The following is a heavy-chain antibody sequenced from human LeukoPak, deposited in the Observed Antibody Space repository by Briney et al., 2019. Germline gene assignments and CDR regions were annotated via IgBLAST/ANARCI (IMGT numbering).Heavy chain of an antibody. CDR3: ARNVLLWFGESYYFDY. CDR1: GFTFSSYW. Sequence: QPGGSLRLSCAASGFTFSSYWMSWVRQAPGKGLEWVANIKQDGSENYYVDSVKGRFTISRDNAKNSLYLQMNSLRAEDTAVYYCARNVLLWFGESYYFDYWGQGTLVTVSS. V-gene: IGHV3-7*01. D-gene: IGHD3-10*01. CDR2: IKQDGSEN. J-gene: IGHJ4*02.